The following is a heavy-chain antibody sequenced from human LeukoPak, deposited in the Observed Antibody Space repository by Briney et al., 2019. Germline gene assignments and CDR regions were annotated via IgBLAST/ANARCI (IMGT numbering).Heavy chain of an antibody. CDR1: GGSLSSYY. CDR2: IYYSGST. D-gene: IGHD3-22*01. V-gene: IGHV4-59*08. Sequence: PSETLSLTCTVSGGSLSSYYWSWIRQPPGKGLEWIGYIYYSGSTNYNPSLKSRVTISVDTSKNQFSLKLSSVTAADTAVYYCARRGYDSSGYYYDYYYGMDVWGQGTTVTVSS. J-gene: IGHJ6*02. CDR3: ARRGYDSSGYYYDYYYGMDV.